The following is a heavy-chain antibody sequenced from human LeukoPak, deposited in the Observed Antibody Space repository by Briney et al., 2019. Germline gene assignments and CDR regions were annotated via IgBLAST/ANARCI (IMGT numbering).Heavy chain of an antibody. J-gene: IGHJ4*02. CDR1: GGTFSSYA. Sequence: ASVKVSCKASGGTFSSYAISWVRQAPGQGLEWMGGIIPILGITNYAQKFQGRVTITADKSTSTAYMELSSLRSEDTAVYYCAREYYYDSSGYYNVDYWGQGTLVTVSS. D-gene: IGHD3-22*01. V-gene: IGHV1-69*10. CDR2: IIPILGIT. CDR3: AREYYYDSSGYYNVDY.